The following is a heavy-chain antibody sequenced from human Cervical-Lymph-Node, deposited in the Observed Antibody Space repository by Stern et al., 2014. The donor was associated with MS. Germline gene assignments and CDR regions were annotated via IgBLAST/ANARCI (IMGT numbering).Heavy chain of an antibody. CDR2: IYHSGST. Sequence: QLQLQESGSGQAKPSQTLSLTCAVSGGSISSGGSSWNWIRQPPGKGLEWIGFIYHSGSTYYNPSLKGRVFISVDTSKNQFAPTQGSGPAADTAVYYCARGGVIYTQDRNGFDVWGQGTMVTVSS. CDR3: ARGGVIYTQDRNGFDV. D-gene: IGHD2-21*01. CDR1: GGSISSGGSS. V-gene: IGHV4-30-2*01. J-gene: IGHJ3*01.